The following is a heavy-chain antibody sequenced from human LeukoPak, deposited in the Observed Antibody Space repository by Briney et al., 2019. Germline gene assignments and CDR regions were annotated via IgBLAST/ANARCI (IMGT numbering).Heavy chain of an antibody. CDR1: GFTFSIYS. CDR2: ISSSSSYI. J-gene: IGHJ4*02. V-gene: IGHV3-21*01. D-gene: IGHD2-15*01. Sequence: GGSLRLSCAASGFTFSIYSMNWVRQAPGKGLEWVSSISSSSSYIYYADSLKGRFTISRDNAKNSLYLQMNSLRAEDTAVYYCAKTPVGYCSGGSCYPYIDYWGQGTLVTVSS. CDR3: AKTPVGYCSGGSCYPYIDY.